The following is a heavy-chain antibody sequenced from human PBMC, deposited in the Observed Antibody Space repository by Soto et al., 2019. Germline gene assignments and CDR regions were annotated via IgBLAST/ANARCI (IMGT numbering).Heavy chain of an antibody. CDR2: ISAYNGNT. CDR1: GYTFTSYA. CDR3: AREYYDSSGPHAFDI. V-gene: IGHV1-18*01. D-gene: IGHD3-22*01. J-gene: IGHJ3*02. Sequence: ASVKVSCKASGYTFTSYAISWVRQAPGQGLECMGWISAYNGNTNYAQKLQGRVTMTTDTSTSTAYMELRSLRSDDTAVYYCAREYYDSSGPHAFDIWGQGTMVTVSS.